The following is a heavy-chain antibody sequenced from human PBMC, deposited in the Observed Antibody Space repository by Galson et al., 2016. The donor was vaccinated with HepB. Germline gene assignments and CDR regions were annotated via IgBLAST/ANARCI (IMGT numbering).Heavy chain of an antibody. CDR1: GFSLSNYW. V-gene: IGHV3-74*01. J-gene: IGHJ4*02. D-gene: IGHD3-10*01. Sequence: SLRLSCAASGFSLSNYWMHWVRQAPGKGLVWVSRIKSDGSERNYADSVKGRFTISRDNAKNTLYLQMNSLRPEDTAVYYCARDGRSYLGLDWGQGTLVTVSS. CDR3: ARDGRSYLGLD. CDR2: IKSDGSER.